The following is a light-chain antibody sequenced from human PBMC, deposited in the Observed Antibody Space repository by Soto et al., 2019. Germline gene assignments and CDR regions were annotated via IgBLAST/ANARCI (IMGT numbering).Light chain of an antibody. Sequence: EIVLTQSPATLSLSPGERATLSCRASQSVSSYLAWYQQKPGQAPRLLIYDASNRATGIPARFSGSGSGTDFTLTISSLEPGDFAVYYCQQRSNWLFTFGQGTRLKIK. CDR2: DAS. J-gene: IGKJ5*01. CDR1: QSVSSY. V-gene: IGKV3-11*01. CDR3: QQRSNWLFT.